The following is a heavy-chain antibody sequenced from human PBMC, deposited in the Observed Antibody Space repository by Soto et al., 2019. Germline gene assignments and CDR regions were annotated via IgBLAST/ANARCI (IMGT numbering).Heavy chain of an antibody. V-gene: IGHV3-30*18. CDR2: ISYDGSNK. Sequence: QVQLVESGGGVVQPGRSLRLSCAASGFTFSSYGMHWVRQAPGKGLEWVAVISYDGSNKYYADSVKGRFTISRENSKNTLYLQMNSLRAEDTAVYYCAKDYGDYYYYYYMDVWGKGTTVTVSS. D-gene: IGHD4-17*01. CDR3: AKDYGDYYYYYYMDV. CDR1: GFTFSSYG. J-gene: IGHJ6*03.